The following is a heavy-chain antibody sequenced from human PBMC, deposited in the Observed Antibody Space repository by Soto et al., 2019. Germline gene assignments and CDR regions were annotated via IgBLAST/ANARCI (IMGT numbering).Heavy chain of an antibody. CDR3: ARDKGWEPTDY. D-gene: IGHD1-26*01. V-gene: IGHV1-46*01. CDR1: GYIFTSYY. J-gene: IGHJ4*02. CDR2: INAFDGSR. Sequence: ASVKVSCKASGYIFTSYYIHWVRQAPGQGLEWMGWINAFDGSRNYAQRLQGRVTMTRDTSTSTVYMEVRSLRSDDTAVYYCARDKGWEPTDYWGQGTLVTVSS.